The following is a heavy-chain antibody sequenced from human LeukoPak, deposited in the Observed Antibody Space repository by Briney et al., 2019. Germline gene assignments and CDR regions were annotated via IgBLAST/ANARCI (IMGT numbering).Heavy chain of an antibody. D-gene: IGHD4-17*01. CDR2: VGGSGGST. CDR1: GFTFNNYV. Sequence: GGSLRLSCAASGFTFNNYVMSWVRQAPGKGLEWVSAVGGSGGSTYYADSVKGRFTISRDNSKNALYLQMNSLRAEDTAIYYCVEVRSFDSGVYFDYWGQGTLVTVSS. CDR3: VEVRSFDSGVYFDY. V-gene: IGHV3-23*01. J-gene: IGHJ4*02.